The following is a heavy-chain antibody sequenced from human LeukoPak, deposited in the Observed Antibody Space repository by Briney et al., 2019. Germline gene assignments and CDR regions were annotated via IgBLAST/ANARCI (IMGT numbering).Heavy chain of an antibody. J-gene: IGHJ4*02. CDR2: INPSSNKT. Sequence: ASVKVSCKASGYIFTTYDIHWVRQAPGQGLEWVGKINPSSNKTNYAQKFQDRVTMTRDTSTSTVFMDLGSLRSEDTAMYYCARGLYDSGWSSKDYWGQGTLVIVSS. V-gene: IGHV1-46*01. CDR3: ARGLYDSGWSSKDY. CDR1: GYIFTTYD. D-gene: IGHD6-19*01.